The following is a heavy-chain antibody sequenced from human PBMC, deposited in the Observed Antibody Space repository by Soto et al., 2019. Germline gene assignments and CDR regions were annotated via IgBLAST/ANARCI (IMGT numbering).Heavy chain of an antibody. V-gene: IGHV4-59*01. CDR1: GGSISSYY. D-gene: IGHD2-21*02. CDR3: AGYGGNSGNWFDP. CDR2: IYYSGST. Sequence: SETLSLTCTVSGGSISSYYWSWIRQPPGKGLEWIGYIYYSGSTNYNPSLKSRVTISVDTSKNQFSLKLSSATAADTAVYYCAGYGGNSGNWFDPWGQGTLVTVSS. J-gene: IGHJ5*02.